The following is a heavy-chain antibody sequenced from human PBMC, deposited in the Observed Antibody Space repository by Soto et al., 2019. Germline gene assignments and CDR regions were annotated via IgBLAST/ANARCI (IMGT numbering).Heavy chain of an antibody. CDR1: GFTFSSYA. J-gene: IGHJ3*02. CDR3: AKFTTVLGDAFDI. V-gene: IGHV3-23*01. CDR2: ISGSGGST. D-gene: IGHD4-17*01. Sequence: EVQLLESGGGLVQPGGSLRLSCAASGFTFSSYAMSWVRQAPGKGLEWVSAISGSGGSTYYADSVKGRFTISRDNSKNTLYLQMNSLRAEDTAVFYCAKFTTVLGDAFDIWGQGTMVTVSS.